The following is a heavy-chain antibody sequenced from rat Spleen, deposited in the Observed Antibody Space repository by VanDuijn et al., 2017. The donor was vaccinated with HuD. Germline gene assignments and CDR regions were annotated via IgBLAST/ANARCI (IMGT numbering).Heavy chain of an antibody. CDR1: GFSLTSYG. V-gene: IGHV2S8*01. CDR3: ARSDFSSPYYFDY. CDR2: ISSGGNT. Sequence: QVQLKESGPDLVQPSQTLSLTCTVSGFSLTSYGVSWVRQPPGKGLEWIAGISSGGNTYHNSVLKSRLSISRDTSKSQVFLKMNNLQTEDTAMYFCARSDFSSPYYFDYWGQGVMVTVSS. D-gene: IGHD1-2*01. J-gene: IGHJ2*01.